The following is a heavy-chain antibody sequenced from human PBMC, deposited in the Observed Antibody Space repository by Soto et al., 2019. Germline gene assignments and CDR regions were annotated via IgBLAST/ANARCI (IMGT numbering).Heavy chain of an antibody. D-gene: IGHD6-13*01. CDR3: AKTIAEAGTDY. Sequence: GGSLRLSCAASGFTFSNYFVSWVRQAPGKGLEWVSFISTSGVGTYYADSVKGRFTISRDNSKNTLYPQMSSLRDEDTAVYYCAKTIAEAGTDYWGQGTLVTVSS. V-gene: IGHV3-23*01. CDR2: ISTSGVGT. J-gene: IGHJ4*02. CDR1: GFTFSNYF.